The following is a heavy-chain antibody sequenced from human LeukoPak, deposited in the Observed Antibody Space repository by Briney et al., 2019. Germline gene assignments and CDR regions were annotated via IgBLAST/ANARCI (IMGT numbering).Heavy chain of an antibody. D-gene: IGHD3-10*01. CDR1: GYTFTSYD. CDR3: ATRTEVNGMDV. J-gene: IGHJ6*02. V-gene: IGHV1-8*01. Sequence: ASVKVSCKASGYTFTSYDINWVRQATGQGLEWMGWMNPNSGNTGYAQKFQGRVTMTRNTSISTTYMELSSLRSEDTAVYYSATRTEVNGMDVWGQGTTVTVSS. CDR2: MNPNSGNT.